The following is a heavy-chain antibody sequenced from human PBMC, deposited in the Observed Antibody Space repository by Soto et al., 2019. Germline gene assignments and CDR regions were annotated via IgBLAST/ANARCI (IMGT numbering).Heavy chain of an antibody. CDR2: IIPILGIA. Sequence: QVQLVQSGAEVQKPGSSVKVSCKASGGTFSSYTISWVRQAPGQGLEWMGRIIPILGIANYAQKFQGRVTITADKSTSTAYMELSSLRSEDTAVYYCARDDYYGSGSYYKGIAFDPWGQGTLVTVSS. J-gene: IGHJ5*02. D-gene: IGHD3-10*01. CDR1: GGTFSSYT. CDR3: ARDDYYGSGSYYKGIAFDP. V-gene: IGHV1-69*08.